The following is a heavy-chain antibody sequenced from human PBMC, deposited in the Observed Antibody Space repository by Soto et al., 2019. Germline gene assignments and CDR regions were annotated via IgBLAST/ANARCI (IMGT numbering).Heavy chain of an antibody. Sequence: PSETLYLTCTVSGGSVSSGDYYWSWIRQPPGKGLEWIGQIYHSGSTNYHPSLESRVTISVDTYKNQFSLNLSSVTAADTAVYCCARDGDYSYSYGLDAAGQGTTVNVSS. V-gene: IGHV4-61*08. J-gene: IGHJ6*01. CDR1: GGSVSSGDYY. CDR3: ARDGDYSYSYGLDA. CDR2: IYHSGST. D-gene: IGHD4-4*01.